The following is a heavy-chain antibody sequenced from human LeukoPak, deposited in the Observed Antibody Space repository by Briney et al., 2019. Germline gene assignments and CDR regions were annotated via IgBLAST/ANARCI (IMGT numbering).Heavy chain of an antibody. D-gene: IGHD3-22*01. CDR3: AKAKYYYDSSGYWGVVGHSYYFDY. Sequence: PGGSLRLSCAASGFTFSSYAMSWVRQAPGKGLEWVSAISGSDGSTYYADSVKGRFTISRDNSKNTLYLQMNSLRAEDTAVYYCAKAKYYYDSSGYWGVVGHSYYFDYWGQGTLVTVSS. J-gene: IGHJ4*02. CDR2: ISGSDGST. V-gene: IGHV3-23*01. CDR1: GFTFSSYA.